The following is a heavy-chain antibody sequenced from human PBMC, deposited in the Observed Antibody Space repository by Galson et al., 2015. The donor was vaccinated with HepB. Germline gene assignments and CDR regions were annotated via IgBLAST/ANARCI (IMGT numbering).Heavy chain of an antibody. CDR2: ISYDGSNK. Sequence: SLRLSCAASGFTFSSYGMHWVRQAPGKGLEWVAVISYDGSNKYYADSVKGRFTISRDNAKNTLYLQMNSLRAEDTAVYYCARGGLRGYCSSTSCLTQSRYYYGMDVWGQGTTVTVSS. V-gene: IGHV3-30*03. CDR1: GFTFSSYG. D-gene: IGHD2-2*01. CDR3: ARGGLRGYCSSTSCLTQSRYYYGMDV. J-gene: IGHJ6*02.